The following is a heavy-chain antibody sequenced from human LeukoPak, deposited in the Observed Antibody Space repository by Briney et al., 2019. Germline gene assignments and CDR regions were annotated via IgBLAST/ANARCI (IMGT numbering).Heavy chain of an antibody. CDR3: ARDSVTVADKNYYYYYYMDV. D-gene: IGHD6-19*01. CDR2: ISAYNGNI. CDR1: GYTFTSYG. Sequence: ASVKVSCKASGYTFTSYGISWVRQAPGQGLEWMGWISAYNGNINYAQNLQGRVTMTTDTSTSTAYMELRSLRSDDTAVYYCARDSVTVADKNYYYYYYMDVWGKGTTVTVSS. V-gene: IGHV1-18*01. J-gene: IGHJ6*03.